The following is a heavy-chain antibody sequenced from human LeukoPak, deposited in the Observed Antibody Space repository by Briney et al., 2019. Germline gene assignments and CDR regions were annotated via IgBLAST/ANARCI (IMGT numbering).Heavy chain of an antibody. Sequence: GGSLRLSCAATGFSFSNSWMTWVRQAPGKGLEWVSVIYSGGSTYYADSVKGRFTISRDNSKNTLYLQMNSLRAEDTAVYYCARAPYCSSTSCYNFDYWGQGTLVTVSS. CDR3: ARAPYCSSTSCYNFDY. CDR2: IYSGGST. J-gene: IGHJ4*02. V-gene: IGHV3-66*02. CDR1: GFSFSNSW. D-gene: IGHD2-2*02.